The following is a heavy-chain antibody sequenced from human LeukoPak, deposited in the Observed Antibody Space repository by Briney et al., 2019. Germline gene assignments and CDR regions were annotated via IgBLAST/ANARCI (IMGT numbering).Heavy chain of an antibody. V-gene: IGHV3-53*01. D-gene: IGHD6-13*01. J-gene: IGHJ4*02. CDR1: GFTVSSNY. CDR3: VKASSSSWSSFDY. Sequence: GGSLRLSCAASGFTVSSNYMSWVRQAPGKGLEWVSVIYTGGTTYYADSVKGRFTISRDNSKHTLFLQMASLRAEDTAVYYCVKASSSSWSSFDYWGQGTLVTVSS. CDR2: IYTGGTT.